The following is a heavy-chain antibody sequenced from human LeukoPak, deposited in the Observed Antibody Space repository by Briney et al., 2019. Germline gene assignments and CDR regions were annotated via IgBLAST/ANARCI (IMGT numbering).Heavy chain of an antibody. CDR3: ARVMTYSYYYGMDV. V-gene: IGHV4-34*01. D-gene: IGHD2-8*01. J-gene: IGHJ6*02. Sequence: SETLSLTCAVYGGSFSGYYWSWIRQPPGKGLEWIGEINHSGSTNYNPSLKSRVTISVDTSKNQFSLKLSSVTAADTAVYYCARVMTYSYYYGMDVWGQGTTVTVSS. CDR1: GGSFSGYY. CDR2: INHSGST.